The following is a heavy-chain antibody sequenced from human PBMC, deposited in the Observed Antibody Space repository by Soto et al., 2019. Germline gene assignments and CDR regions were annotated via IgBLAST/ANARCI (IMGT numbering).Heavy chain of an antibody. CDR1: GGSIGSGGYY. V-gene: IGHV4-31*03. CDR2: INYSGST. J-gene: IGHJ6*02. D-gene: IGHD6-25*01. Sequence: SETLSLTCTVSGGSIGSGGYYWSWIRQHPGKGLEWIGYINYSGSTYYNPSLKSRVTISVDTSKNQFSLKLSSVTAADTAVYYCAAAVYYYYYGMDVWGQGTTVTVSS. CDR3: AAAVYYYYYGMDV.